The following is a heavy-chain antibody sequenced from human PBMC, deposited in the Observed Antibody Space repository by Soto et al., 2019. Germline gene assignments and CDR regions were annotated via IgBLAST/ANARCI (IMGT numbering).Heavy chain of an antibody. CDR1: GFSSSYAW. D-gene: IGHD2-15*01. CDR3: TTDCSGGSCYPGAHYYYYGMDV. J-gene: IGHJ6*02. CDR2: VKSKTDGGTT. V-gene: IGHV3-15*01. Sequence: TLRLSCAASGFSSSYAWMSWVRQARGKGREWDGRVKSKTDGGTTDYAAPVKGRFTISRDDSKTTVYLQMNSLKTEDTAVYYCTTDCSGGSCYPGAHYYYYGMDVWGQGTTVTVSS.